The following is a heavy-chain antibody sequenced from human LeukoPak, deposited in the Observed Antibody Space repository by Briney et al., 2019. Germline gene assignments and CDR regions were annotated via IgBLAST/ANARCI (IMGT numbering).Heavy chain of an antibody. J-gene: IGHJ4*02. V-gene: IGHV3-30*18. CDR1: GFTFSSYG. D-gene: IGHD5/OR15-5a*01. CDR3: ANLYETFDY. CDR2: ISYDGSNK. Sequence: PGGSLRLSCAASGFTFSSYGMHWVRQAPGKGLEWEAVISYDGSNKYYADSVKGRFTISRDNSKNTLYLQMNSLRAQDTAVYYCANLYETFDYWGQGTLVTVSS.